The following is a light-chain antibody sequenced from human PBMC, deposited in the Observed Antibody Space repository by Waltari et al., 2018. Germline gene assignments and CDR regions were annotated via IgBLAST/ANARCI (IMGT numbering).Light chain of an antibody. CDR2: AAS. Sequence: DMQMTQSPSSVSASVGDRVTITCRASQGISNWLAWYQQKPGKAPKLLIYAASILQTGVPSRFSGSGSGTDFTLTIRNLQPEDFATYFCQQGNSFPPTFGQGTRVEVK. CDR3: QQGNSFPPT. CDR1: QGISNW. J-gene: IGKJ1*01. V-gene: IGKV1-12*01.